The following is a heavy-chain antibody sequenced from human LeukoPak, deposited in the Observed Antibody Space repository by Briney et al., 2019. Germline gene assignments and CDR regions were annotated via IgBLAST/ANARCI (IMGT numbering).Heavy chain of an antibody. CDR2: IKQDGSEK. CDR1: GFTFSSYW. V-gene: IGHV3-7*03. J-gene: IGHJ4*02. Sequence: GGSLRLSCEASGFTFSSYWMSWVRQAPGKGLEWVANIKQDGSEKYYVDSVKGRFTISRDNAKNSLYLQMNSLRAEDTAVYYCAKDGTFDYWGQGTLVTVSS. CDR3: AKDGTFDY.